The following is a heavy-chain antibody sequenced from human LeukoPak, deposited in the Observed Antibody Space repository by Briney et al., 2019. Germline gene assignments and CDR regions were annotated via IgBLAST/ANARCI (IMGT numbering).Heavy chain of an antibody. D-gene: IGHD6-19*01. CDR2: ISGYNGNT. J-gene: IGHJ4*02. CDR1: GYTFTSYD. Sequence: ASVKVSCKASGYTFTSYDINWVRQATGQGLEWMGWISGYNGNTNYAQKLQGRVTMTTDTSTSTAYMELRSLRSDDTAVYYCARDLKRGYSSGRYSWGTGSSNDYWGQGTLVTVSS. V-gene: IGHV1-18*01. CDR3: ARDLKRGYSSGRYSWGTGSSNDY.